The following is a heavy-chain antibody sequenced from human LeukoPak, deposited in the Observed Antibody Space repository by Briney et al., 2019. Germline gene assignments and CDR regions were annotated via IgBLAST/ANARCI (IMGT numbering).Heavy chain of an antibody. CDR2: VRYDGSNK. CDR1: GFTFSSYG. D-gene: IGHD3-22*01. Sequence: GGSLRLSCAASGFTFSSYGMHWVRQAPGKGPEWVAFVRYDGSNKYYTDSVKGRFTISRDNAKNSLYLQMNSLRAEDTAVYYCARDYSPPHYFDSTGYFDDWGQGTLVTVSS. CDR3: ARDYSPPHYFDSTGYFDD. V-gene: IGHV3-30*02. J-gene: IGHJ4*02.